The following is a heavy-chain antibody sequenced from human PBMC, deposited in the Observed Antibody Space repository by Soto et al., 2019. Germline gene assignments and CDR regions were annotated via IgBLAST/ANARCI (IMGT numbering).Heavy chain of an antibody. Sequence: QVQLVQSGAEVEKPGASVKVSYKASGYTFTTYDFNWVRQAPGHGLEWMGWMNPDTGNTGYAQKFQGRVTMTRDISISTAFMALSGLTAEDTAVYYCARALGYSSTSRLDLWGQGTLVTVSS. J-gene: IGHJ4*02. D-gene: IGHD6-19*01. CDR1: GYTFTTYD. CDR2: MNPDTGNT. V-gene: IGHV1-8*01. CDR3: ARALGYSSTSRLDL.